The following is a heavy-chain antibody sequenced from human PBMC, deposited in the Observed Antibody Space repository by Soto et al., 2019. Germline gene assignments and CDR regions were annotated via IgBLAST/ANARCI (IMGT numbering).Heavy chain of an antibody. Sequence: KPSETLSLTCTVSGDSISIYYWSWIRQPPGKGLEWLGYIYYSGSTDYNPSLKSRVTILVDTSKNQFSLKLTAVTAADTAVYYCARDCGGPFDSWGQGTLVTVSS. CDR3: ARDCGGPFDS. CDR2: IYYSGST. J-gene: IGHJ4*02. CDR1: GDSISIYY. D-gene: IGHD2-21*01. V-gene: IGHV4-59*01.